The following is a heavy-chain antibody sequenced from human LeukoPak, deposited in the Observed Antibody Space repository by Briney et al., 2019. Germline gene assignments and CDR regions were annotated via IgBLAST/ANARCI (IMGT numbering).Heavy chain of an antibody. J-gene: IGHJ3*02. CDR3: AKDLRRRYYFGSGSRGVTFDI. CDR1: GFMFSNYG. CDR2: ISNDGSNK. V-gene: IGHV3-30*18. Sequence: GRSLRPSCAASGFMFSNYGMQWVRQAPGKGLEWVAVISNDGSNKYYAHSVKGRFTISRDNSKNTLYLQMNSLIAEDTAVYYCAKDLRRRYYFGSGSRGVTFDIWGQGTMVTVSS. D-gene: IGHD3-10*01.